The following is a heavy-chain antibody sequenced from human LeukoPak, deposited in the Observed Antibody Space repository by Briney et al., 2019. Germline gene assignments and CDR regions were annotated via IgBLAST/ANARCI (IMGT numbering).Heavy chain of an antibody. J-gene: IGHJ4*02. Sequence: GGSLRLSCEASGFTFSSYWMHWVRQAPGKGLEWVAVISYDGSNKYYADSVKGRFTISRDNSKNTLYLQMNSLRAEDTAVYYCARDSTYYYDSSGSDYWGQGTLVTVSS. D-gene: IGHD3-22*01. CDR3: ARDSTYYYDSSGSDY. CDR2: ISYDGSNK. V-gene: IGHV3-30*03. CDR1: GFTFSSYW.